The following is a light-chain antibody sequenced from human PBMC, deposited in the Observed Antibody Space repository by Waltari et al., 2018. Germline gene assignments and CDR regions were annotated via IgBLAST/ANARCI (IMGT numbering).Light chain of an antibody. CDR2: DVS. CDR3: SSYTSSSTRRF. Sequence: QSALTQSASVSGSPGQSITISCTGTSSDVGGYNYVSWYQQHPGKAPKLMIYDVSNRPSGVSNRFAGSKSGNTASLTISGLQAEDEADYYCSSYTSSSTRRFFGTGTKVTVL. V-gene: IGLV2-14*03. J-gene: IGLJ1*01. CDR1: SSDVGGYNY.